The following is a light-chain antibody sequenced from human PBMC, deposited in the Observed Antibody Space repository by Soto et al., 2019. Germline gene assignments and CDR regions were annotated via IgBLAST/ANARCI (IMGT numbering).Light chain of an antibody. Sequence: EIVMTQSPATLSVSPGERANLSCRASQSVSSNLAWYQQKRGQAPRLLIYGASTRATGIPARFSGSGSGTEFTLTISSLQSEDFAVYYCQQYNNWPPVFTFGPGTKVDIK. CDR1: QSVSSN. CDR2: GAS. V-gene: IGKV3-15*01. J-gene: IGKJ3*01. CDR3: QQYNNWPPVFT.